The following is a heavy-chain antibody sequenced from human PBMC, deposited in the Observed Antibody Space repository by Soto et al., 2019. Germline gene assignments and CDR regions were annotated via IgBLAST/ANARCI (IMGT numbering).Heavy chain of an antibody. CDR2: ISAYNGNT. CDR3: ARDGGQWLVQYYFDY. D-gene: IGHD6-19*01. J-gene: IGHJ4*02. V-gene: IGHV1-18*04. Sequence: EASVKVSCKASGYTFTSYGISWVRQAPGQGLEWMGWISAYNGNTNYAQKLQGRVTMTTDTSTSTAYMELRSLRSDDTAVYYCARDGGQWLVQYYFDYWGQGTLVTVSS. CDR1: GYTFTSYG.